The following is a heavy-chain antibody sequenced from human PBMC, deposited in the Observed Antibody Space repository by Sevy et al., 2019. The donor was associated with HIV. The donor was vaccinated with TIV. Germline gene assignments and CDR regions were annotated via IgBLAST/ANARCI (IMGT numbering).Heavy chain of an antibody. D-gene: IGHD3-9*01. CDR3: ARDPDILSGYPSHYFDY. V-gene: IGHV3-7*01. J-gene: IGHJ4*02. CDR2: IKEDGSQK. Sequence: GGSLRLSCAASGFSFSKYWMSWVRQAPGKGLEWVANIKEDGSQKNYLESVKGRFTMSRDKAKNLLYLQMNNLRADDTAVYYCARDPDILSGYPSHYFDYWGQGTLVTVSS. CDR1: GFSFSKYW.